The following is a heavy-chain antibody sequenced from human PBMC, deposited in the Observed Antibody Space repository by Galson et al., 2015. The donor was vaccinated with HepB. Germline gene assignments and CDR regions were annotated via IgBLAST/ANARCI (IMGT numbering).Heavy chain of an antibody. CDR2: IWYDGSNK. CDR3: ARDRGIAVAGSNY. D-gene: IGHD6-19*01. Sequence: SLRLSCAASGFTFSSYGMHWVRQAPGKGLEWVAVIWYDGSNKYYADSVKGRFTISRDNSKNTLYLQMNSLRAEDTAVYYCARDRGIAVAGSNYWGQGTLVTVSP. V-gene: IGHV3-33*01. J-gene: IGHJ4*02. CDR1: GFTFSSYG.